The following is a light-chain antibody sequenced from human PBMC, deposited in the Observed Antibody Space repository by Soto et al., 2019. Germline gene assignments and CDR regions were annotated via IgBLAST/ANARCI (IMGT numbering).Light chain of an antibody. CDR1: SSDVGGYNY. CDR3: SSYTASGTPV. Sequence: QSVLTQPASVSGSPGQSITISCTGTSSDVGGYNYLSWYQQHPGKAPKVMIYEVSSRPSGVSNRFSGSKSGNTASLTISGLQAEGEAEYFCSSYTASGTPVFGGGTKVTVL. CDR2: EVS. J-gene: IGLJ3*02. V-gene: IGLV2-14*01.